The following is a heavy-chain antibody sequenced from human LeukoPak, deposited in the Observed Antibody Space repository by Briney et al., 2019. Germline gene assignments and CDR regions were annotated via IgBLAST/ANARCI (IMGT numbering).Heavy chain of an antibody. J-gene: IGHJ4*02. CDR3: ARRIAAAGTPLGF. CDR2: MNPNSGNT. Sequence: ASVKVSCKASGGTFSSYAISWVRQATGQGLEWMGWMNPNSGNTGYAQKFQGRVTMTRNTSISTAYMELSSLRSEDTAVYYCARRIAAAGTPLGFWGQGTLVTVSS. CDR1: GGTFSSYA. D-gene: IGHD6-13*01. V-gene: IGHV1-8*02.